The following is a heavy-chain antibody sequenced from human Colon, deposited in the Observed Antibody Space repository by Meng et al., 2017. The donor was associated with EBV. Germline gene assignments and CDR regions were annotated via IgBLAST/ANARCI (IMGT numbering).Heavy chain of an antibody. J-gene: IGHJ4*02. Sequence: QRRESGLGLVKSSETLSLTCTVSGGPISRTGTCGGWIRQPPGKGLEWIGSQCHADDTYYNPSLMGRVTISVDTSKNQVSLKLTSVTAADTSIYYCARHTFSGNPGGIDSWGQGILVTVSS. D-gene: IGHD4-23*01. CDR3: ARHTFSGNPGGIDS. V-gene: IGHV4-39*01. CDR1: GGPISRTGTC. CDR2: QCHADDT.